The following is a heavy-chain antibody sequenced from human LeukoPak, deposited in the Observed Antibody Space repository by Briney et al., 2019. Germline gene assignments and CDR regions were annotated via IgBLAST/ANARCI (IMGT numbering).Heavy chain of an antibody. J-gene: IGHJ6*03. CDR3: ARALGRQHFYGSGTYKKNYYYMDV. CDR1: GGTFSNYA. D-gene: IGHD3-10*01. Sequence: SVKVSCKASGGTFSNYAISWVRQAPGQGLEWMGGIIPIFGTANYAQKFQGRVTITADKSTSTAYMELSRLTSDDTAVYYCARALGRQHFYGSGTYKKNYYYMDVWGKGTTVTISS. CDR2: IIPIFGTA. V-gene: IGHV1-69*06.